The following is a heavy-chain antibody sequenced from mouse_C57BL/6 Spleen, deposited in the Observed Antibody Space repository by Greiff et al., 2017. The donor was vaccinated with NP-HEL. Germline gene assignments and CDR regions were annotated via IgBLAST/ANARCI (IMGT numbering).Heavy chain of an antibody. CDR2: ISSGSSTI. CDR1: GFTFSDYG. Sequence: EVQLVESGGGLVKPGGSLKLSCAASGFTFSDYGMHWVRQAPEKGLEWVAYISSGSSTIYYADTVKGRFTISRDNAKNTLFLQMTSLRSEDTAMYYWAREGWDYDYDEFAYWGQGTLVTVSA. CDR3: AREGWDYDYDEFAY. D-gene: IGHD2-4*01. V-gene: IGHV5-17*01. J-gene: IGHJ3*01.